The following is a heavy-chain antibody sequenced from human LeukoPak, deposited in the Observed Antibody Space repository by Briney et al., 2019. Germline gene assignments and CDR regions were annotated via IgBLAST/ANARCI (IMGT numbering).Heavy chain of an antibody. CDR1: GGTFSSYA. CDR3: ARDPESSSGWLTGWFDP. D-gene: IGHD6-19*01. V-gene: IGHV1-69*05. J-gene: IGHJ5*02. CDR2: IIPIFGTA. Sequence: SVKVSCKASGGTFSSYAISWVRQAPGQGLEWMVGIIPIFGTANYAQKFQGRVTITTDESTSTAYMELSSLRSEDTAVYYCARDPESSSGWLTGWFDPWGQGTLVTVSS.